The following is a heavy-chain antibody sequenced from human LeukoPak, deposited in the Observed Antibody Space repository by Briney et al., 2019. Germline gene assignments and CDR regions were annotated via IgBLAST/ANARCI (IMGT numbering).Heavy chain of an antibody. Sequence: PGGSLRLSCAASGFTLSNAYMGWVRQIPGKGLEWVGRIKSKTDGRTTDFAAPVKGRFSISRDDSKNTLNLQMNSLKTEDTGVYYCTTDRGITVRPLFDSWGQGTLVTVSS. D-gene: IGHD6-6*01. V-gene: IGHV3-15*01. CDR3: TTDRGITVRPLFDS. CDR2: IKSKTDGRTT. J-gene: IGHJ4*02. CDR1: GFTLSNAY.